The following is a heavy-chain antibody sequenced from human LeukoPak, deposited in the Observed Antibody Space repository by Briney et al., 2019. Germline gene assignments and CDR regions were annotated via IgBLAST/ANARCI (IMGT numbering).Heavy chain of an antibody. CDR1: GFTFSSYW. V-gene: IGHV3-7*01. J-gene: IGHJ4*02. CDR3: ATEGSDFWSGIPDY. CDR2: IKQDGSEK. Sequence: QSGGSLRLSCAASGFTFSSYWMSWVRQAPGKGLEWVGNIKQDGSEKYYVDSVKGRFTISRDNAKNSLSLQKNSLRAEDTAVYYCATEGSDFWSGIPDYRGQGTPVTVSS. D-gene: IGHD3-3*01.